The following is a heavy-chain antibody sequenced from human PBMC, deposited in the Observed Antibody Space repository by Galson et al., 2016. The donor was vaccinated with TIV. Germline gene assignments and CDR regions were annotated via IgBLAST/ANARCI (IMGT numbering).Heavy chain of an antibody. CDR1: GGTFFSSYA. V-gene: IGHV1-69*13. Sequence: SVKVSCKASGGTFFSSYAISWVRQAPGQGLEWMGRIIPIFRTANYAQKFQGRATITADESTSTASLELRRLGSEDTAVYYCARDRGPGTECGGDCYPDYWGQGTLVTVSS. D-gene: IGHD2-21*02. CDR3: ARDRGPGTECGGDCYPDY. CDR2: IIPIFRTA. J-gene: IGHJ4*02.